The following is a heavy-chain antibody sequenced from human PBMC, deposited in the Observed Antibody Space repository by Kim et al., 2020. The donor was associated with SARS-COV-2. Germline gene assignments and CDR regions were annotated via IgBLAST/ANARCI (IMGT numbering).Heavy chain of an antibody. V-gene: IGHV3-33*06. Sequence: DSGKGRFTISRDNSKNTLYLQMNSLRAEDTAVYYCAKDHYYDSANSFDIWGQGTMVTVSS. D-gene: IGHD3-22*01. CDR3: AKDHYYDSANSFDI. J-gene: IGHJ3*02.